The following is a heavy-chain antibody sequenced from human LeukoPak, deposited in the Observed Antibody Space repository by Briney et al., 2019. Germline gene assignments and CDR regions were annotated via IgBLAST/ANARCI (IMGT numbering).Heavy chain of an antibody. D-gene: IGHD1-1*01. Sequence: EPSETLSLTCAVCGGSFSGYYWSWIRQPPGKGLEWIGEINHSGSTNYNPSLKSRVTISVDTSKNQFSLKLSSVTAADTAVYYCASRLLNNWNDSFRIFDYWGQGTLVTVSS. J-gene: IGHJ4*02. CDR3: ASRLLNNWNDSFRIFDY. CDR2: INHSGST. CDR1: GGSFSGYY. V-gene: IGHV4-34*01.